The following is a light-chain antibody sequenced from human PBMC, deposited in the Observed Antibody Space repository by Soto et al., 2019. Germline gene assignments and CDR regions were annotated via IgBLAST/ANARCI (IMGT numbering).Light chain of an antibody. CDR3: QQYGSSPFT. CDR2: DAS. V-gene: IGKV3-20*01. Sequence: EFVLTQSPGTLSFSPLERGSLXHRASQTVRNNYLAWYQQKPGQAPRLLIYDASSRATGIPDRFSGGGSGTDFTLTISRLEPEDFAVYYCQQYGSSPFTFGQGTRLEIK. CDR1: QTVRNNY. J-gene: IGKJ5*01.